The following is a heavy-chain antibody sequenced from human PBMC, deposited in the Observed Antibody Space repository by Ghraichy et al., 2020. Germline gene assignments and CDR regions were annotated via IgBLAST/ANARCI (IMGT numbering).Heavy chain of an antibody. Sequence: GGSLRLSCAASGFTFSSYGMHWVRQAPGKGLEWVAVISYDGSKKYYVDSVKGRFTISRDNSKNTLYLQMNSLRAEDTAVYYCANERDYSNYAFDYWGQGTLVTVSS. CDR2: ISYDGSKK. J-gene: IGHJ4*02. V-gene: IGHV3-30*18. CDR3: ANERDYSNYAFDY. CDR1: GFTFSSYG. D-gene: IGHD4-11*01.